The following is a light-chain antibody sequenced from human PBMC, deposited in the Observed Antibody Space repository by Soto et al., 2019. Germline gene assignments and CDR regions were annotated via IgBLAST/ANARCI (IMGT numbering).Light chain of an antibody. CDR2: GAS. CDR3: QQYGSSPPFT. V-gene: IGKV3-20*01. CDR1: QSVSSSY. J-gene: IGKJ2*01. Sequence: EIVLTQSPGTLSLSPGERATLSCRASQSVSSSYLAWYQQKPGQAPRLLIYGASSRATGIPDRFSGSGSGTDFTLTNRRLEPEDFAVYYCQQYGSSPPFTFGQGTKLEIK.